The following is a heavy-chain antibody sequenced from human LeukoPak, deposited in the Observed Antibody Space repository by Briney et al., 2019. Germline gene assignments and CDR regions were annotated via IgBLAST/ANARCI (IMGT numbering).Heavy chain of an antibody. CDR1: GGSISSSSYY. D-gene: IGHD4-17*01. Sequence: SETLSLTCTVSGGSISSSSYYWGWIRQPPGKGLEWIGSIYYSGSTYYNPSLKSRVTISVDTSKNQFSLKLSSVTAADTAVYYCARDHTLRAFDIWGQGTMVTVSS. J-gene: IGHJ3*02. V-gene: IGHV4-39*02. CDR2: IYYSGST. CDR3: ARDHTLRAFDI.